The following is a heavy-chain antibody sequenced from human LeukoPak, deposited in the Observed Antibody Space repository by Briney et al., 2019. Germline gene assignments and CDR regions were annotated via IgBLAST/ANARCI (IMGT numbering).Heavy chain of an antibody. J-gene: IGHJ4*02. CDR3: ATAYVVGATTPWDY. CDR1: GYTLTELS. CDR2: FDPEDGET. V-gene: IGHV1-24*01. D-gene: IGHD1-26*01. Sequence: ASVNVSCKVSGYTLTELSMHWVRQAPGEGLEWMGGFDPEDGETIYAQKFQGRVTMAEDTSTDTAYMELSSLRSEDTAVYYCATAYVVGATTPWDYWGQGTLVTVSS.